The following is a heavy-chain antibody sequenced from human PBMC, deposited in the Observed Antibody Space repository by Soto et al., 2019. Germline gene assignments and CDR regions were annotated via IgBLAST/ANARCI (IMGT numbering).Heavy chain of an antibody. CDR3: AIAPGTDYYDSSGYYSHSAFAI. CDR2: IIPMFGTA. J-gene: IGHJ3*02. CDR1: GGTFSSYA. D-gene: IGHD3-22*01. Sequence: QVQLVQSGAEVKKPGSSVKVSCKASGGTFSSYAISWVRQAPGQGLEWMGGIIPMFGTANYAQKFQGRVTITADDTRSTAYMELNSLRSEDTAVYYCAIAPGTDYYDSSGYYSHSAFAIWGQGTMVTVSS. V-gene: IGHV1-69*12.